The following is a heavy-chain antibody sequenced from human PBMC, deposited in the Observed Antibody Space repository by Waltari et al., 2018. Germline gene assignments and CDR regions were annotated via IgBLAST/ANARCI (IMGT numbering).Heavy chain of an antibody. CDR3: ATYRWLGY. J-gene: IGHJ4*02. D-gene: IGHD3-10*01. CDR1: EFTFSTFW. Sequence: EVQLAESGGGLVQPGGSLRLSCVVSEFTFSTFWMTWGRQDPGGGLGWVANINYNGNEKNYVDSVKGRFTISRDNARSSLYLQMNSLIVEDTAVYYCATYRWLGYLGQGTLVTVSS. V-gene: IGHV3-7*03. CDR2: INYNGNEK.